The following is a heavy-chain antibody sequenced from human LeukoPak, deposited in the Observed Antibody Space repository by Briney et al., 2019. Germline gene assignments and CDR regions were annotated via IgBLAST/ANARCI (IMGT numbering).Heavy chain of an antibody. J-gene: IGHJ4*02. CDR2: IIPIFGTA. CDR1: GGTFSSYA. D-gene: IGHD3-22*01. Sequence: ASVKVSCKASGGTFSSYAISWVRQAPGQGLEWMGGIIPIFGTANYAQKFQGRVTITADKSTSTAYMELSSPRSEDTAVYYCTYNYYDSSGYRGVDYWGQGTLVTVSS. CDR3: TYNYYDSSGYRGVDY. V-gene: IGHV1-69*06.